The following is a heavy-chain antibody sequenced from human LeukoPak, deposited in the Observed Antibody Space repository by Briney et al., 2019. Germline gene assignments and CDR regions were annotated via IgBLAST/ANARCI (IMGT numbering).Heavy chain of an antibody. Sequence: ASVKVSCKASGYTFTGYYMHWVRQAPGQGLEWMGWINPNSGGTNYAQKFQGRVAMTRDTSISTAYMELSRLRSDDTAVYYCAREGVDWNHSVYYFDYWGQGTLVTVSS. CDR3: AREGVDWNHSVYYFDY. CDR2: INPNSGGT. J-gene: IGHJ4*02. CDR1: GYTFTGYY. V-gene: IGHV1-2*02. D-gene: IGHD1-1*01.